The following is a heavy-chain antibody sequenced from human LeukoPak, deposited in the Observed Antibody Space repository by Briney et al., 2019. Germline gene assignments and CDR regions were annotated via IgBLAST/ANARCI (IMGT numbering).Heavy chain of an antibody. CDR3: ASAGGDSRSPLPFYY. D-gene: IGHD6-6*01. CDR2: ISYDGSNE. CDR1: GFTFNYYV. V-gene: IGHV3-30*04. J-gene: IGHJ4*02. Sequence: GGSLRLSCAASGFTFNYYVVHWARQAPGKGLEWVAVISYDGSNEYYADSVKGRFTISRDNSKKTLFLQMNSLRADDTAVYYCASAGGDSRSPLPFYYWGQGTLVTVSS.